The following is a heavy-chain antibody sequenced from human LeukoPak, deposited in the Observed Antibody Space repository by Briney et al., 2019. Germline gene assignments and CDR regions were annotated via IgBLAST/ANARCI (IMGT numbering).Heavy chain of an antibody. Sequence: GGSLRLSCAASGFTFSSYAMSWVRQAPGKGLEWVSVSGSGGSTYYADSVKGRFTITRDNSKNTVYLQMNSLRAEDTAVYYCARDSETETGWYYYGMDVWGQGTTVTVSS. CDR2: SGSGGST. V-gene: IGHV3-23*01. J-gene: IGHJ6*02. D-gene: IGHD1-1*01. CDR3: ARDSETETGWYYYGMDV. CDR1: GFTFSSYA.